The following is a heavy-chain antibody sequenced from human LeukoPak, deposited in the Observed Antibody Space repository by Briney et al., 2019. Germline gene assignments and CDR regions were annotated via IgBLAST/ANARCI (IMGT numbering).Heavy chain of an antibody. J-gene: IGHJ5*02. CDR3: ARQTDENWFDP. Sequence: GESLKISCKGSGYIFTSYWIGWVRQMPGKGLEWMGIIYPGDSDTRYSPSFQGQVTISADKSIRTAYLQWSSLKASDTAMYYCARQTDENWFDPWGQGTLVTVSS. V-gene: IGHV5-51*01. CDR2: IYPGDSDT. CDR1: GYIFTSYW.